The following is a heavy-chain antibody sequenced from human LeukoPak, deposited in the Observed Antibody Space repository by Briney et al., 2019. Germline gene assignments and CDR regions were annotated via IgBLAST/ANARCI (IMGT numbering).Heavy chain of an antibody. J-gene: IGHJ3*02. CDR1: GGSISSYY. Sequence: SETLSLTCTVSGGSISSYYWSWIRQPPGKGLEWIGEINHSGSTNYNPSLKSRVTISVDTSKNQFSLKLSSVTAADTAVYYCARWRYYYDSSGKGRAAFDIWGQGTMVTVSS. D-gene: IGHD3-22*01. CDR3: ARWRYYYDSSGKGRAAFDI. CDR2: INHSGST. V-gene: IGHV4-34*01.